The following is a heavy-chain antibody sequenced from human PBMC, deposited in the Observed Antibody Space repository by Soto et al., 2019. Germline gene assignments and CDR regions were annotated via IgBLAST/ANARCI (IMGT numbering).Heavy chain of an antibody. J-gene: IGHJ4*02. Sequence: QVQLVQSGAEVKKPGASVKVSCKASGYTFTGYYMHWVRQAPGQGLEWMGWINPNSGRTNYAQKFQGRVTMTRDTDINTAYMELSRLRSDDTAVYYCARNLEWTGEGFDYWGQGTLVTVSS. CDR1: GYTFTGYY. V-gene: IGHV1-2*02. D-gene: IGHD7-27*01. CDR2: INPNSGRT. CDR3: ARNLEWTGEGFDY.